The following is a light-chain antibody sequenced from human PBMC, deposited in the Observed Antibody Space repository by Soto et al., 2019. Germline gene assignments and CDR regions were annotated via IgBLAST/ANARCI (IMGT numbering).Light chain of an antibody. CDR1: SSNIGSNY. V-gene: IGLV1-47*01. CDR2: RNS. Sequence: QSVLTQPPSASGTPRQRVTISCYGSSSNIGSNYVYWYQQLPGTVPQLLIYRNSERPSGVPDRFSGSKSGTSASLAISGLRSEDEADYYCAAWDDSLSGVVFGGGTQLTVL. CDR3: AAWDDSLSGVV. J-gene: IGLJ2*01.